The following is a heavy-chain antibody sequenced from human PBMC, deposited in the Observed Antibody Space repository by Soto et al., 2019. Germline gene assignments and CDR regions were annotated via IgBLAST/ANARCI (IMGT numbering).Heavy chain of an antibody. CDR3: VKQAHGLDGVAFDY. V-gene: IGHV3-64D*06. CDR2: VSTSGRST. CDR1: GFIFSEST. D-gene: IGHD2-15*01. J-gene: IGHJ4*02. Sequence: GGSLRLSCSASGFIFSESTIYWVRQVPGKGLEAISAVSTSGRSTYYADSVKGRFTISRDNSKNTLFLQMGSLRPEDTAIYYCVKQAHGLDGVAFDYWGQGTQVTVSS.